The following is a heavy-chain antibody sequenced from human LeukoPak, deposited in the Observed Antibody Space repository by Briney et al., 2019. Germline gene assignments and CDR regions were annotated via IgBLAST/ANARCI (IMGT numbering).Heavy chain of an antibody. CDR1: GFTFSSYA. J-gene: IGHJ4*02. V-gene: IGHV3-9*01. CDR3: AKDTIAVAGRFFDY. CDR2: ISWNSGSI. Sequence: PGGSLRLSCAASGFTFSSYAMSWVRQAPGKGLEWVSGISWNSGSIGYVDSVKGRFTISRDNAKNSLYLQMNSLRGEDTALYYCAKDTIAVAGRFFDYWGQGTLVTVSS. D-gene: IGHD6-19*01.